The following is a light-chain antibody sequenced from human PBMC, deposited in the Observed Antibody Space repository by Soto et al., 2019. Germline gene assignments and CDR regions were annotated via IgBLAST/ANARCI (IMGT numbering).Light chain of an antibody. V-gene: IGLV2-14*01. CDR2: EVT. CDR3: SSYTTSRTLV. Sequence: QSALTQPASVTGSPGQSITISCTGTSSDVGAYDYVSWYQHHSGKAPKLLIYEVTFRPLGISNRFSASKSDNTASLTISGLQAEDEADYYCSSYTTSRTLVFGTGTKLTVL. CDR1: SSDVGAYDY. J-gene: IGLJ1*01.